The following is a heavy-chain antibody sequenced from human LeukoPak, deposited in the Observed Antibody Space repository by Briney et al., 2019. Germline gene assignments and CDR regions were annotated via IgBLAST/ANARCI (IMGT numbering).Heavy chain of an antibody. CDR2: INQDGSEK. V-gene: IGHV3-7*01. Sequence: GGSLRLSCAASEFTLSRYWMSWVRQAPGKGLEWVANINQDGSEKYYVDSVKGRFTISRDNAKNSLYLQMNSLRAEDTAVYYCANSEYWGQGTLVTVSS. CDR3: ANSEY. J-gene: IGHJ4*02. CDR1: EFTLSRYW.